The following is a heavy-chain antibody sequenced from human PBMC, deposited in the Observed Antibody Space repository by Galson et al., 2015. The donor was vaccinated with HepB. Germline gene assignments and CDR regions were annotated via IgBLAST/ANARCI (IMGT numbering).Heavy chain of an antibody. V-gene: IGHV1-69*13. D-gene: IGHD3-3*01. J-gene: IGHJ6*03. CDR1: GGTFSSYA. CDR2: IIPIFGTA. Sequence: SVKVSCKASGGTFSSYAISWVRQAPGQGLEWMGGIIPIFGTANYAQKFQGRVTITADESTSTAYMELSSLRSEDTAVYYCARASRIFGVVIIPTYYYYYMDVWGKGTTVTVSS. CDR3: ARASRIFGVVIIPTYYYYYMDV.